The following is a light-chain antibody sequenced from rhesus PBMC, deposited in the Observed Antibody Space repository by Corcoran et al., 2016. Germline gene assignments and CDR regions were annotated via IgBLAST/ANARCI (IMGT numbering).Light chain of an antibody. CDR1: QSFSRS. J-gene: IGKJ4*01. CDR2: SAS. V-gene: IGKV1-46*01. CDR3: QQYYSDPLT. Sequence: DIQMTQSPSSLSASVGDTVTITCRASQSFSRSLAWYQQKPGKAPKLLFYSASSLQSGVPSRFSGSKPGTDFTLTISSLQPEDIASYYCQQYYSDPLTFGGGTKVELK.